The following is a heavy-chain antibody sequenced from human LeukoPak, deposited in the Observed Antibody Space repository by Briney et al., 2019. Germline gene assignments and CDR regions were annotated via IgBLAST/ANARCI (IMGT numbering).Heavy chain of an antibody. D-gene: IGHD6-19*01. CDR2: ISYDGSNK. J-gene: IGHJ4*02. CDR3: ARDWGSGWYFDY. Sequence: GGSLRLSCAASGFIFSSYGMHWVRQAPGKGLEWVAVISYDGSNKYYADSVKGRFTISRDNSKNMLYLQMNSLRVEDTAVYYCARDWGSGWYFDYWGQGTLVTVSS. V-gene: IGHV3-30*03. CDR1: GFIFSSYG.